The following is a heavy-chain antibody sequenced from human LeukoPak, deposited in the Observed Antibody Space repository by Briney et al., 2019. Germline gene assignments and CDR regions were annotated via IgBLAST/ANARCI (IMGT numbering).Heavy chain of an antibody. V-gene: IGHV3-53*01. CDR2: IYSGGST. CDR3: AKDRAAARFDY. CDR1: GFTVSSNY. J-gene: IGHJ4*02. Sequence: GGSLRLSCAASGFTVSSNYMSWVRQAPGKGLEWVSVIYSGGSTYYADSVKGRFTISRDNSKNTLYLQMNSLRAEDTAVYYCAKDRAAARFDYWGQGTLVTVSS. D-gene: IGHD6-13*01.